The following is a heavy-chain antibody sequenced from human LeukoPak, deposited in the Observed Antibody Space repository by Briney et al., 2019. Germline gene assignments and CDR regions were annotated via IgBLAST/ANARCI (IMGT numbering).Heavy chain of an antibody. J-gene: IGHJ4*02. V-gene: IGHV3-7*01. CDR2: IKQDGSEK. CDR3: ARDWGRYCSGGFCDVLGY. Sequence: GGSLRLSCAASGFTFRSYWMTWVRQAPGRGLEWVANIKQDGSEKYYVDSVKGRFTISRDNAKNSLYLQMNSLRAEDTAVYYCARDWGRYCSGGFCDVLGYWGQGTLVTVSS. D-gene: IGHD2-15*01. CDR1: GFTFRSYW.